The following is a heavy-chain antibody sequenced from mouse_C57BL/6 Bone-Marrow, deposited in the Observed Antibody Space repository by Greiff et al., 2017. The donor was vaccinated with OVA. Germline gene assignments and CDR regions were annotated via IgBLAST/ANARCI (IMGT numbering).Heavy chain of an antibody. CDR3: ARWLPLYAMDY. D-gene: IGHD2-2*01. J-gene: IGHJ4*01. V-gene: IGHV1-26*01. CDR2: INPNNGGT. Sequence: VQLQQSGPELVKPGASVKISCKASGYTFTDYYMNWVKQSHGKSLEWIGDINPNNGGTSYNQKFKGKATLTVDKSSSTAYMELRSLTSEDSAVYYCARWLPLYAMDYWGQGTSVTVSS. CDR1: GYTFTDYY.